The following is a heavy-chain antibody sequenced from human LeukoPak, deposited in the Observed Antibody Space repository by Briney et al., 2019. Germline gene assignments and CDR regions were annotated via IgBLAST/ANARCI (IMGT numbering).Heavy chain of an antibody. CDR2: IYYSGST. V-gene: IGHV4-39*01. CDR3: ARHGRDTAMTSFDY. CDR1: GDSIRNSNYY. D-gene: IGHD5-18*01. Sequence: SETLSLTCTVSGDSIRNSNYYWGWIRQPPGKGLEWVGSIYYSGSTYYNPSLKSRVTISVDTSKNQFSLKLSSVTAADTAVYYSARHGRDTAMTSFDYWGQGTLVTVSS. J-gene: IGHJ4*02.